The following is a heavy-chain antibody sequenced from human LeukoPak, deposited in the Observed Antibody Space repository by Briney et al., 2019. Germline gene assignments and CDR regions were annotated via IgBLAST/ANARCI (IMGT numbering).Heavy chain of an antibody. D-gene: IGHD3-16*01. J-gene: IGHJ4*02. CDR2: INPNSGDT. Sequence: ASVKVSCKASGYTFTGYYMHWVRQAPGQGLEWMRWINPNSGDTNFAQKFQGRVTMTRDTSISTAYMELSRLRSDDTAVYYCARDVWGVGAPRLDYWGQGTLVTVSS. CDR1: GYTFTGYY. V-gene: IGHV1-2*02. CDR3: ARDVWGVGAPRLDY.